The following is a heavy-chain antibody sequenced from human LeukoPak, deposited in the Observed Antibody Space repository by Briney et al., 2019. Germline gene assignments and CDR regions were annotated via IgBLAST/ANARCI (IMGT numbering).Heavy chain of an antibody. D-gene: IGHD1-26*01. Sequence: GGSLRLSCAASGFTFSSYAMSWVRQAPGKWLEWVSAISGSGGSTYYADSVKGRFTISRDNCKNKLYLQMNSLRAEDTAVYYCAKVGATDFDYWGQGTLVTVSS. V-gene: IGHV3-23*01. CDR1: GFTFSSYA. J-gene: IGHJ4*02. CDR2: ISGSGGST. CDR3: AKVGATDFDY.